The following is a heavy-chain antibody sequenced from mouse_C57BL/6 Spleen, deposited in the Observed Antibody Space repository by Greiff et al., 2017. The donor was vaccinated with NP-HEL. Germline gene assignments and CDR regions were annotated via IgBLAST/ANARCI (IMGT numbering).Heavy chain of an antibody. CDR2: ISYDGSN. J-gene: IGHJ3*01. V-gene: IGHV3-6*01. CDR1: GYSITSGYY. Sequence: EVQLVESGPGLVKPSQSLSLTCSVTGYSITSGYYWNWIRQFPGNKLEWMGYISYDGSNNYNPSLKIPISITRDTSKNQFFLKLNSVTTEDTATFYCARGGALTGTGFAYWGQGTLVTVSA. CDR3: ARGGALTGTGFAY. D-gene: IGHD4-1*01.